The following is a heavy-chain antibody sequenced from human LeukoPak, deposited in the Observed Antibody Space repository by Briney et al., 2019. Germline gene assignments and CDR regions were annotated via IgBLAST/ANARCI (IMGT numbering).Heavy chain of an antibody. D-gene: IGHD4-23*01. Sequence: AGGSLRLSCAASGFSFNNYAMSWVRQAPGKGLEWVSAISTTGGSTYYADSVKGRVTISRDNSKNTLSLQMDSLRVEDTAVYYGAKDWTTVVTPKGYYFDSWGQGTLVTVSS. CDR3: AKDWTTVVTPKGYYFDS. V-gene: IGHV3-23*01. CDR2: ISTTGGST. CDR1: GFSFNNYA. J-gene: IGHJ4*02.